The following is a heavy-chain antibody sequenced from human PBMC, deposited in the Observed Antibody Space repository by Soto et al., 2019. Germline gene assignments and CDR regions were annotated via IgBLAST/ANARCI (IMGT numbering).Heavy chain of an antibody. CDR1: GGSVSSGSYY. D-gene: IGHD4-17*01. CDR3: ARERTVTTYYYYGMDV. V-gene: IGHV4-61*01. CDR2: IYYSGST. Sequence: PSETLSLTCTVSGGSVSSGSYYWSWIRQPPGKGLEWIGYIYYSGSTNYNPSLKSRVTISVDTSKNQFSLKLSSVTAADTAVYYCARERTVTTYYYYGMDVWGQGTTVTVSS. J-gene: IGHJ6*02.